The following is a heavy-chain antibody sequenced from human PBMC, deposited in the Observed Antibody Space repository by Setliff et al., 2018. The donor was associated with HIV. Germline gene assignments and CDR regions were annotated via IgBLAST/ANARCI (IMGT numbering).Heavy chain of an antibody. CDR1: GYTLSTYG. V-gene: IGHV1-18*01. D-gene: IGHD6-19*01. CDR2: ISAHSGYA. J-gene: IGHJ4*02. Sequence: ASVKVSCKASGYTLSTYGISWVRQAPGQGLEWMGWISAHSGYAKSAQKFQGRVTMDTDTSTNTAYMELKSLRSDDTAVYYCARDPQDTRGWYIYYFNYWGQGTLVTVSS. CDR3: ARDPQDTRGWYIYYFNY.